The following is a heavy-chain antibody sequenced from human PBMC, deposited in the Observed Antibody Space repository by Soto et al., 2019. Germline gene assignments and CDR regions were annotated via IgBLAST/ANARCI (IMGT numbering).Heavy chain of an antibody. D-gene: IGHD6-19*01. CDR2: ISSNGGST. CDR1: GFTFSSYA. V-gene: IGHV3-64*01. CDR3: ARAGIAVAGRPFDY. Sequence: EVQRVESGGGLVQPGGSLRLSCAASGFTFSSYAMHWVRQAPGKGLEYVSAISSNGGSTYYANSVKGRFTISRDNSKNTLYLQMGSLRAEDMAVYYCARAGIAVAGRPFDYWGQGTLVTVSS. J-gene: IGHJ4*02.